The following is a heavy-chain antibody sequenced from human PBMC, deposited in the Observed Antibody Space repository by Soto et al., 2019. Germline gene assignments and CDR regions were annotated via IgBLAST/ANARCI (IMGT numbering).Heavy chain of an antibody. J-gene: IGHJ6*02. Sequence: QVQLVESGGGVVQPGRSLRLSCAASGFTFSSYGMHWVRQAPGKGLEWVAVISYDGSNKYYADSVKGRFTISRDNSKNTLYLQMNSLRAEDTAVYYCAKSDLRFLEWLLNGMDVWGQGNTVTVS. V-gene: IGHV3-30*18. CDR3: AKSDLRFLEWLLNGMDV. CDR2: ISYDGSNK. D-gene: IGHD3-3*01. CDR1: GFTFSSYG.